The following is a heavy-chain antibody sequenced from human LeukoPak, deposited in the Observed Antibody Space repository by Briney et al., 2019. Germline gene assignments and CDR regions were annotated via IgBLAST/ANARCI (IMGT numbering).Heavy chain of an antibody. V-gene: IGHV4-59*08. CDR2: IYYSGST. D-gene: IGHD3-10*01. CDR3: ASSSLRGAMDV. CDR1: GGSISSYY. J-gene: IGHJ6*02. Sequence: SETLSLTCTVSGGSISSYYWSWIRQPPGKGLEWIGYIYYSGSTNYNPSLKSRVTISVDTSKNQFSLKLSSVTAADTAVYYCASSSLRGAMDVWGQGTTVTVSS.